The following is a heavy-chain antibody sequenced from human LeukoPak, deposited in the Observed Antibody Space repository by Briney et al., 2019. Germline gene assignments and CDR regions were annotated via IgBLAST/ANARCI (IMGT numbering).Heavy chain of an antibody. CDR3: ARGPIIDIVIVPAADDYYYMDV. D-gene: IGHD2-2*01. Sequence: ASVKVSCKASGYTFTNYYIHWVQQAPGQGLEWMGWINPNSGGTNYAQKFQGRVTMTRDTSISTAYMELRSLRSDDTAVYYCARGPIIDIVIVPAADDYYYMDVWGKGTTVTVSS. V-gene: IGHV1-2*02. CDR1: GYTFTNYY. J-gene: IGHJ6*03. CDR2: INPNSGGT.